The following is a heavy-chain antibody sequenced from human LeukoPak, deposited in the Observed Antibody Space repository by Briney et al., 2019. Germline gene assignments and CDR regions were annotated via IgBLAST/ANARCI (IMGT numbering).Heavy chain of an antibody. CDR1: GFTFSSYS. CDR3: ARVYYYYMDV. Sequence: PGGSLRLSCAASGFTFSSYSMNWVRQAPGKGLEWVSSISHSSSYIYYVDSVKGRFTISRDNAKNSLYLQMNSLRAEDTAVYYCARVYYYYMDVWGKGTTVTISS. J-gene: IGHJ6*03. V-gene: IGHV3-21*01. CDR2: ISHSSSYI.